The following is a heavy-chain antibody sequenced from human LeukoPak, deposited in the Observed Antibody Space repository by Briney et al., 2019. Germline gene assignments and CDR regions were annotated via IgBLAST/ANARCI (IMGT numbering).Heavy chain of an antibody. CDR2: INHSGST. V-gene: IGHV4-34*01. CDR3: ARGVFVRSSSWYEGYYYYYGMDV. J-gene: IGHJ6*04. CDR1: GGAFTVKK. D-gene: IGHD6-13*01. Sequence: SGGAFTVKKWSWIRQPPGKGLEWIGEINHSGSTNYNPSLKSRVTISVDTSKNQFSLKLSSVTAADTAVYYCARGVFVRSSSWYEGYYYYYGMDVWGKGTTVTVSS.